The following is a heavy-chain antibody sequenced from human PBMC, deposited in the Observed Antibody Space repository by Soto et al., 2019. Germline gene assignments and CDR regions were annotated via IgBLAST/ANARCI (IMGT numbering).Heavy chain of an antibody. CDR3: ARSVPSWGRGHTYPIDY. CDR2: LIPISRKS. D-gene: IGHD7-27*01. J-gene: IGHJ4*02. Sequence: QAHLVQTGAEVKKPGSSVKVSCKASGSALSSFAFSWVRQAPGQGLEWMGGLIPISRKSNYTQKFQGRVTITSDQSTSTVYMELSSLRTEDTAVYYCARSVPSWGRGHTYPIDYWGQGTLVTVSS. V-gene: IGHV1-69*05. CDR1: GSALSSFA.